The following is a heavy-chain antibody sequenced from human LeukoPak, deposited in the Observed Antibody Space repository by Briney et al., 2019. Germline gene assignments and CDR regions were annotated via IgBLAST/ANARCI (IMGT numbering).Heavy chain of an antibody. D-gene: IGHD2-2*01. CDR3: ARASLSGYGFDY. CDR1: GGSISSGRYY. V-gene: IGHV4-61*02. CDR2: IYTSGST. Sequence: PSQTLSLTCTVSGGSISSGRYYWSWIRQPAGKGLEWIGRIYTSGSTNYNPSLKSRVTISVDTSKNQFSLKLSSVTAADTAVYYCARASLSGYGFDYWGQGTLVTVSS. J-gene: IGHJ4*02.